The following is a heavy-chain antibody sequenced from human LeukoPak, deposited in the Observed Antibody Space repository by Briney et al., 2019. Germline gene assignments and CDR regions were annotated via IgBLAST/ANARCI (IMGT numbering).Heavy chain of an antibody. CDR3: ARVPGGKGGYCTNGVCSLVAFDI. D-gene: IGHD2-8*01. CDR2: IIPIFGTA. J-gene: IGHJ3*02. V-gene: IGHV1-69*06. Sequence: ASVKVSCKASGGTFSSYAISWVRQAPGQGLEWMGGIIPIFGTANYAQKFQGRVTINADKPTSTAYMELSSLRSEDTAVYYCARVPGGKGGYCTNGVCSLVAFDIWGQGTMVTVSS. CDR1: GGTFSSYA.